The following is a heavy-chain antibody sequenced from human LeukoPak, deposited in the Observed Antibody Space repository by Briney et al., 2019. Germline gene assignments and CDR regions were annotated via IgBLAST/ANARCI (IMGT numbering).Heavy chain of an antibody. Sequence: PGGSLRLSCAASGYTFSSYGMHWFRQAPGKGLEWVAFIRYDGSNEYYADSVKGRFTISRDNSKNTLYLQMNSLRAEDTAVYYCAKVGIAVANKFDYWGQGTLVTVSS. J-gene: IGHJ4*02. CDR3: AKVGIAVANKFDY. CDR1: GYTFSSYG. CDR2: IRYDGSNE. V-gene: IGHV3-30*02. D-gene: IGHD6-19*01.